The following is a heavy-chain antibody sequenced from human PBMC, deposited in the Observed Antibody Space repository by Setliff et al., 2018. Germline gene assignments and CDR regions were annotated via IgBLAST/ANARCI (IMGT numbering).Heavy chain of an antibody. CDR3: AGPRGYSYGNTNDAFDI. D-gene: IGHD5-18*01. V-gene: IGHV4-59*08. CDR1: GGSISSHY. J-gene: IGHJ3*02. Sequence: PSETLSLTCTVSGGSISSHYWSWIRQPPGKGLEWIGSIYYSGSTNYNPSLKSRVTISVDTSKNQFSLKLSSVTAADTAVYYCAGPRGYSYGNTNDAFDIWGQGTMVTVSS. CDR2: IYYSGST.